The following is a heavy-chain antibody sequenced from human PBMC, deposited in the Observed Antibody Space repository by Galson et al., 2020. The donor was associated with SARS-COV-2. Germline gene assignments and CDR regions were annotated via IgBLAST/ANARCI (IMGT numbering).Heavy chain of an antibody. CDR3: ARVASAAGISGGFDY. D-gene: IGHD6-13*01. J-gene: IGHJ4*02. Sequence: SKTLSLTCAVSGASLSGYYWNWIRQPPEKGLEWIGEINQSGNTNYNPSLRSRVTISVDTSKNQFSLKLTSVTAADTAFYYCARVASAAGISGGFDYWGQGALVTVSS. CDR1: GASLSGYY. V-gene: IGHV4-34*01. CDR2: INQSGNT.